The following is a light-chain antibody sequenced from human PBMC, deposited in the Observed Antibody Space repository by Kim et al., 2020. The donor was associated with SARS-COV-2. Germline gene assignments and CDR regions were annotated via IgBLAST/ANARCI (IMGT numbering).Light chain of an antibody. CDR2: KAS. CDR1: QNINSW. Sequence: DIQMTQSPCTLSASVGDRVTITCRASQNINSWLAWYQQKPGKAPKLLIYKASSLESGVPSRFSGSGSGTEFTLTISLQPDDFATYYCQQYHAHRTFGQGTKVDIK. J-gene: IGKJ1*01. CDR3: QQYHAHRT. V-gene: IGKV1-5*03.